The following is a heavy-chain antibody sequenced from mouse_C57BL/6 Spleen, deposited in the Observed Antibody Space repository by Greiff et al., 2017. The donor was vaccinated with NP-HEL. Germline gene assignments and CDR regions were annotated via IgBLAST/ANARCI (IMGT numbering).Heavy chain of an antibody. CDR3: ARDEGSDYYAMDY. J-gene: IGHJ4*01. V-gene: IGHV5-4*01. CDR2: ISDGGSYT. Sequence: EVHLVESGGGLVKPGGSLKLSCAASGFTFSSYAMSWVRQTPEKRLEWVATISDGGSYTYYPDNVKGRFTISRDNAKNNLYLQMSHLKSEDTAMYYCARDEGSDYYAMDYWGQGTSVTVSS. CDR1: GFTFSSYA.